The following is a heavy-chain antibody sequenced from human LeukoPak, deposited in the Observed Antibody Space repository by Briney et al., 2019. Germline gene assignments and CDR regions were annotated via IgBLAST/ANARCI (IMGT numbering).Heavy chain of an antibody. CDR2: ITTSGSAK. CDR3: ARSGYGYGDAFDI. J-gene: IGHJ3*02. Sequence: GGSLRLSCAASEFTLSDSYMNWIRQAPGKGLEWISYITTSGSAKHYADSVKGRFTISRDNAKNSLYLQMNSLRADDTAVHYCARSGYGYGDAFDIWGQGTMVTVSS. V-gene: IGHV3-11*01. CDR1: EFTLSDSY. D-gene: IGHD5-18*01.